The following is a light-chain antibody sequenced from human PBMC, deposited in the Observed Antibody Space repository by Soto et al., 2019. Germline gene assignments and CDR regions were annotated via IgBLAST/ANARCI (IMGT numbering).Light chain of an antibody. V-gene: IGLV2-14*01. CDR1: SSDVGGYNY. CDR3: SSYTSSSAVV. CDR2: DVS. Sequence: QSALTQPASVSGSPGQSITISCTGTSSDVGGYNYVSWYQQHPGKAPKLIIYDVSSRPSVVSNCSSGSKSGNTASLTISGRQAEDDDDYYSSSYTSSSAVVFGGGTKVTVL. J-gene: IGLJ2*01.